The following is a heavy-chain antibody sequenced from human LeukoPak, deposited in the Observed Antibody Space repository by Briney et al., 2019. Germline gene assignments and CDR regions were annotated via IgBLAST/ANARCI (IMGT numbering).Heavy chain of an antibody. CDR1: GGTFSSYA. CDR2: IIPIFGTA. D-gene: IGHD3-10*02. V-gene: IGHV1-69*13. J-gene: IGHJ4*02. Sequence: ASVKVSCKASGGTFSSYAISWVRQAPGQGLEWMGGIIPIFGTANYAQKFQGRVTITADESTSTAYMELSSLRSEDTAVYYCARGNTMCGLTAIPCSRNKGEIEDYWGQGTLATVSS. CDR3: ARGNTMCGLTAIPCSRNKGEIEDY.